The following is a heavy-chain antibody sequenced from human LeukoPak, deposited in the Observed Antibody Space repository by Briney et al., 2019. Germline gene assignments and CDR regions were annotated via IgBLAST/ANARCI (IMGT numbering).Heavy chain of an antibody. V-gene: IGHV3-20*04. CDR3: ARDGTNCSSTSCYSSGFGY. Sequence: GGSLRLSCAASVFTFDDYGLSGVRPAPGKGLEGVSGINWNGGSKGYADSARGRFTISRDNAKNALYLQMNSLRAEDTALYYCARDGTNCSSTSCYSSGFGYWGQGTLVTVSS. CDR1: VFTFDDYG. D-gene: IGHD2-2*01. J-gene: IGHJ4*02. CDR2: INWNGGSK.